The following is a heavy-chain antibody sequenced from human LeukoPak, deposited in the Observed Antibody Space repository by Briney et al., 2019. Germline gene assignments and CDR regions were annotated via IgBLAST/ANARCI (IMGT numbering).Heavy chain of an antibody. Sequence: GASVKVSCKASGYTFTSYGISWVRQAPGQGLEWMGWINPNSGGTNYAQKFQGRVTMTRDTSISTAYMELSRLRSDDTAVYYCARDLVSNPGPLYYDSSGYHNWGQGTLVTVSS. J-gene: IGHJ4*02. CDR3: ARDLVSNPGPLYYDSSGYHN. CDR1: GYTFTSYG. CDR2: INPNSGGT. D-gene: IGHD3-22*01. V-gene: IGHV1-2*02.